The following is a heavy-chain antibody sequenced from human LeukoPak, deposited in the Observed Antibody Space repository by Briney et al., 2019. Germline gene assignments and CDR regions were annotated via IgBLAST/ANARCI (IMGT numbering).Heavy chain of an antibody. CDR2: INPNSGGT. V-gene: IGHV1-2*02. D-gene: IGHD2-2*01. CDR1: GYTFTGYY. Sequence: ASVKVSCKASGYTFTGYYMHWVRQAPGQGLEWMGWINPNSGGTNYAQKFQGRVTMTRDTSISTAYMELSRLRSDDTAVYYCARGNIVVVPAAIGSFTESDWGQGTLVTVSS. CDR3: ARGNIVVVPAAIGSFTESD. J-gene: IGHJ4*02.